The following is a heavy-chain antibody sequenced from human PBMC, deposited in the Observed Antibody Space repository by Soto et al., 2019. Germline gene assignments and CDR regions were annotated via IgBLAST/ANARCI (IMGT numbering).Heavy chain of an antibody. CDR2: TSSSGSTI. J-gene: IGHJ6*02. CDR1: GFTFSSYE. CDR3: ACRYSKVGAPAWFAYGLEV. D-gene: IGHD1-26*01. V-gene: IGHV3-48*03. Sequence: VGSLRLSCAASGFTFSSYEMNWVRQAPGKGLEWVSYTSSSGSTIYYADSVKGRFTISRDNAKNSLYLQMNSLRAEDTAVYYCACRYSKVGAPAWFAYGLEVWGQGTTLTVSS.